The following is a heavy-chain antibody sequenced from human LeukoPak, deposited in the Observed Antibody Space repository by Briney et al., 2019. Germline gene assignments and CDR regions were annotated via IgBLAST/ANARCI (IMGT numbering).Heavy chain of an antibody. CDR1: GGSISSYY. J-gene: IGHJ5*02. Sequence: PSETLSLTCTVSGGSISSYYWSWIRQPPGKGLEWIGYIYYSGSTNYNPSLKSRVTISVDTSKNQFSLKLSSVTAADTAVYYCARPIAVAGFYWFDPLGPGNPGHRLL. CDR2: IYYSGST. V-gene: IGHV4-59*01. D-gene: IGHD6-13*01. CDR3: ARPIAVAGFYWFDP.